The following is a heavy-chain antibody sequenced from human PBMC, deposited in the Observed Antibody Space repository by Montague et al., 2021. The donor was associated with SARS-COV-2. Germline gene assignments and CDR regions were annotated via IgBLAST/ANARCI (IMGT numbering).Heavy chain of an antibody. J-gene: IGHJ4*02. CDR2: IDWDDDK. CDR1: GFSLSTSGMC. D-gene: IGHD6-13*01. Sequence: PALVKPTQTLTLTCTISGFSLSTSGMCVNWIRQPPGKALERLALIDWDDDKYYSTSLKTRLTISKDTSKNQVVLTMTNMDPVDTATYYCARIFDSSWPTFDYWGQGTLVTVSS. CDR3: ARIFDSSWPTFDY. V-gene: IGHV2-70*01.